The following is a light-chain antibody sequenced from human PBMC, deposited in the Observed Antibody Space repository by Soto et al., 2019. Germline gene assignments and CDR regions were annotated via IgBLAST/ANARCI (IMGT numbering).Light chain of an antibody. J-gene: IGLJ1*01. CDR1: SSGVGGYNY. Sequence: QSALTQPASVSGSPGQSITISCTGTSSGVGGYNYVSWYQQHPGKAPKLMIYAVSNRPSGVSTRFSGSKSGNTASLTISGLQAEDEADYHCSSYTTSSTLLYVFGTGTKLTVL. CDR2: AVS. V-gene: IGLV2-14*01. CDR3: SSYTTSSTLLYV.